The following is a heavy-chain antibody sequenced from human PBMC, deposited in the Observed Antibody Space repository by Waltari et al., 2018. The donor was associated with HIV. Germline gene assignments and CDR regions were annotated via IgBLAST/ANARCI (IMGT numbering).Heavy chain of an antibody. CDR2: IRSRIYGGAT. D-gene: IGHD4-4*01. Sequence: EVQLVEFGGGLVQPGRSLRLSCTGLGFSFGDFAISWFRRAPGKGLEWVGLIRSRIYGGATEYAASAKGRFTISRDDLKSVAYLQMNSLKTEDTAVYYCTRSSKLDYWGQGTLVTVSS. CDR1: GFSFGDFA. CDR3: TRSSKLDY. V-gene: IGHV3-49*03. J-gene: IGHJ4*02.